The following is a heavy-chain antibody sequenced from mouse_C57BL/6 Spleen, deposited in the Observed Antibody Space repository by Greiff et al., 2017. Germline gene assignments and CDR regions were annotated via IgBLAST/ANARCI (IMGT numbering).Heavy chain of an antibody. CDR3: AREDYSGGIFAY. J-gene: IGHJ3*01. D-gene: IGHD2-12*01. CDR1: GYSFTSYY. V-gene: IGHV1-66*01. CDR2: IYPGSGNT. Sequence: VQLQQSGPELVKPGASVKISCKASGYSFTSYYIHWVKQRPGQGLEWIGWIYPGSGNTKYNEKFKGKATLTADTSSSTAYMQLSSLTSEDSAVYYCAREDYSGGIFAYWGQGTLVTVSA.